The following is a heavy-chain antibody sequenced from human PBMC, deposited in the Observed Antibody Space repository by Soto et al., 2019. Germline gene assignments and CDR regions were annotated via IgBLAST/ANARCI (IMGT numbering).Heavy chain of an antibody. Sequence: GGSLRLSCAASGFTFSSYGMHWVRQAPGKGLEWVAVISYDGSNKYYADSVKGRFTISRDNSKNTLYLQMNSLRAEDTAVYYCAKSSNVVATEGLNYWGQGTLVTVSS. D-gene: IGHD5-12*01. J-gene: IGHJ4*02. CDR1: GFTFSSYG. CDR2: ISYDGSNK. V-gene: IGHV3-30*18. CDR3: AKSSNVVATEGLNY.